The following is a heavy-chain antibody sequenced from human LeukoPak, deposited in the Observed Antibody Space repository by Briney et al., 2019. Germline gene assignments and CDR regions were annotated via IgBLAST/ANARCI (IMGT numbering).Heavy chain of an antibody. CDR1: GFTFSNAW. V-gene: IGHV3-15*01. CDR2: IKSKTDGGTT. Sequence: GGSLRLSCAASGFTFSNAWMSWVRQAPGKGLEWVGRIKSKTDGGTTDYAAPVKGRFTISRDDSKNTLYLQMNSLKTEDTAVYYCALDRGYSSGTRAWGQGTLVTVSS. D-gene: IGHD5-18*01. J-gene: IGHJ5*02. CDR3: ALDRGYSSGTRA.